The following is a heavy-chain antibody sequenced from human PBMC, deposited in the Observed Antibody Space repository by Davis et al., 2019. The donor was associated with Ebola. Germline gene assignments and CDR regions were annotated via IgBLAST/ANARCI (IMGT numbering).Heavy chain of an antibody. Sequence: MPSETLSLTCAVYGGSFSGHYWTWIRQPPGKGLEWIGEINHSGSTNYDPSLKSRVTISVDTSKSQFSLKLSSVTAADTAVYYCATGWNFDYWGQGTLVTVSS. CDR2: INHSGST. V-gene: IGHV4-34*01. CDR1: GGSFSGHY. CDR3: ATGWNFDY. D-gene: IGHD6-19*01. J-gene: IGHJ4*02.